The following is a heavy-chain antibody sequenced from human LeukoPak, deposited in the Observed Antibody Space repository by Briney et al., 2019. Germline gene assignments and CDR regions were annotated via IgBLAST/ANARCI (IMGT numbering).Heavy chain of an antibody. J-gene: IGHJ4*02. CDR3: ARGKSRGSHIDY. Sequence: SETLSLTCTVSGYSISSGYYWGWIRQPPGKGLEWIGSFYDSGNTYYNPSLKSRVTISADTSKNQFSLKVRSVTAADTAVYFCARGKSRGSHIDYWGQGTLVTVSS. CDR1: GYSISSGYY. V-gene: IGHV4-38-2*02. CDR2: FYDSGNT. D-gene: IGHD1-26*01.